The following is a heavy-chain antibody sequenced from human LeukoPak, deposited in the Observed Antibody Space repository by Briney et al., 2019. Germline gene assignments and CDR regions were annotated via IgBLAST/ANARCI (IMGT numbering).Heavy chain of an antibody. CDR1: GYTFISYV. D-gene: IGHD3-10*01. V-gene: IGHV1-8*01. Sequence: VASVKDSCKDSGYTFISYVIKCVRQAIRERRWCMAWMLLNSGNTGYAQKFQGRVTMTRNTSISTAYMELSSLRSEDTAVYYCARARAYYYGSGKIYGMDVWGQGTTVTVSS. J-gene: IGHJ6*02. CDR3: ARARAYYYGSGKIYGMDV. CDR2: MLLNSGNT.